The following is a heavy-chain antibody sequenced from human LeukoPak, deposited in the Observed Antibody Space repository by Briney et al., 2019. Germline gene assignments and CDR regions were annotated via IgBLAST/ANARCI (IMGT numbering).Heavy chain of an antibody. Sequence: PSETLSLTCAVYGGSFSGYYWSWIRQPPGKGLEWIGEINHSGSTNYNPSLKSRVTISVDTSKNQFSLKLSSVTAADTAVYYCARGYCSGGSCSYYYHYGMDVWGQGTTVTVSS. D-gene: IGHD2-15*01. CDR1: GGSFSGYY. CDR3: ARGYCSGGSCSYYYHYGMDV. CDR2: INHSGST. J-gene: IGHJ6*02. V-gene: IGHV4-34*01.